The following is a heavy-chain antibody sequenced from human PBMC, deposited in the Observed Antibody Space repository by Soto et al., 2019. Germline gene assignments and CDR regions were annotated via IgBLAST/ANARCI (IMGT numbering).Heavy chain of an antibody. D-gene: IGHD2-2*01. CDR1: GGSISSGGYY. V-gene: IGHV4-31*01. CDR2: IYHSGTT. Sequence: QVQLQESGPGLVKPSQTLSLTCTVSGGSISSGGYYWSWIRQHPGKGLEWIGYIYHSGTTYYNPSPKSLVTKSVDTSKNQFSLKLTSVTAADTAVYYCAWVRGNQLLGWFDPWGQGTLVTVSS. CDR3: AWVRGNQLLGWFDP. J-gene: IGHJ5*02.